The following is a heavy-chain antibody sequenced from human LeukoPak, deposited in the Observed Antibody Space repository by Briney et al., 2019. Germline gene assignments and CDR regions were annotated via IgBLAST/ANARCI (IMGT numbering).Heavy chain of an antibody. Sequence: PGGSLRLSCAASGFSFRKYWMSWVRQAPGEGLEWVANIQQDGSETYYVDSVKGRFTISRDNAKSSLYLQMNSLRADDTAVYYCATSGGSGWSRDINWFDPWGQGTLVTVSS. V-gene: IGHV3-7*01. D-gene: IGHD6-19*01. J-gene: IGHJ5*02. CDR2: IQQDGSET. CDR3: ATSGGSGWSRDINWFDP. CDR1: GFSFRKYW.